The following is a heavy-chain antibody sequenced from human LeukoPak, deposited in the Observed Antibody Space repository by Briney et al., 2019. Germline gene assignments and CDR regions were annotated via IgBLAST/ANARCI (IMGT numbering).Heavy chain of an antibody. J-gene: IGHJ4*02. CDR2: ISSSSSTI. CDR3: ARGLGSGYYDSSGSPHY. CDR1: GFTFSSYS. V-gene: IGHV3-48*01. D-gene: IGHD3-22*01. Sequence: GGSLRLSCAASGFTFSSYSMNWVRQAPGKGLEWVSYISSSSSTIYYADSVKGRFTISRDNAKNSLYLQMNSLRVEDTAVYYCARGLGSGYYDSSGSPHYWGQGTLVTVSS.